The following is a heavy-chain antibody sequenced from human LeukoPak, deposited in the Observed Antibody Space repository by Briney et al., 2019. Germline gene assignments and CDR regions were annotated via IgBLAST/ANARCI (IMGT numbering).Heavy chain of an antibody. CDR1: GYSFTSYW. CDR3: ARTVDTAMVPSLDY. D-gene: IGHD5-18*01. Sequence: GESLKISCKGSGYSFTSYWIGWVRRMPGKGLEWMGIIYPGDSDTRHSPSFQGQVTISADKSISTAYLQWSSLKASDTAMYYCARTVDTAMVPSLDYWGQGTLVTVSS. J-gene: IGHJ4*02. CDR2: IYPGDSDT. V-gene: IGHV5-51*01.